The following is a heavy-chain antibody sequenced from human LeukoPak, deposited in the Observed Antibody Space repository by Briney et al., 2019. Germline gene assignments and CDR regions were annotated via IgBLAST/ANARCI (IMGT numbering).Heavy chain of an antibody. J-gene: IGHJ1*01. V-gene: IGHV5-51*01. CDR1: GYSFTSYW. CDR2: IYPGDSDT. CDR3: ASPSGYSSSWYHFQH. Sequence: RGESLKISCKGSGYSFTSYWIGWVRQMPGKGLEWMGIIYPGDSDTRYSPSFQGQVTISADKSISTAYLQWSSLKASDTAMYYCASPSGYSSSWYHFQHWGQGTLVTVSS. D-gene: IGHD6-13*01.